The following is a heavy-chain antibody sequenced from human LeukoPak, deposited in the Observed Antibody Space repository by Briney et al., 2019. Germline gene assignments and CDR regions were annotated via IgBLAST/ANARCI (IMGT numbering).Heavy chain of an antibody. V-gene: IGHV3-74*01. Sequence: PGGSLRLSCADSGFTFGRYWMHWVRQAPGKGLVWVSHITTDGSGTSYADSVKGRFTISRDSAKNTLYLQMNSLRAEDTAVYYCARGAIVGANFDYWGQGTLVTVSS. D-gene: IGHD1-26*01. CDR1: GFTFGRYW. CDR2: ITTDGSGT. J-gene: IGHJ4*02. CDR3: ARGAIVGANFDY.